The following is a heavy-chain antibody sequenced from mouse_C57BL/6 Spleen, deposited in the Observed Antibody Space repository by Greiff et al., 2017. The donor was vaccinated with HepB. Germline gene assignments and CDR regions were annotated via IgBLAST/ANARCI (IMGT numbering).Heavy chain of an antibody. J-gene: IGHJ2*01. Sequence: VQLQQPGAELVGPGSSVKLSCKTSGYTFTSYWLDWVKQRHVQGLEWIGNIYPSDSETHYNQKFKDKATLTVNKSSSTAYMQLSSLTSEDSAVYYCAVRRQLRLFYFDCSGQLPPLTVSS. CDR3: AVRRQLRLFYFDC. D-gene: IGHD3-2*01. CDR1: GYTFTSYW. CDR2: IYPSDSET. V-gene: IGHV1-61*01.